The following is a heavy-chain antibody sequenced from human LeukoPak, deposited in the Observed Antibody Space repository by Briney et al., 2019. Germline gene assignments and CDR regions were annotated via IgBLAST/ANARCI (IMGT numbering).Heavy chain of an antibody. Sequence: GGSLRLSCAASGFTFSSYGMHWGRQAPGKGLEWVAVIWDDGSNKYYADSVKGRFTISRDNSKNTLYLQVNSLRAEDTAVYYCARDANFGYDAFDLWGQGTMVTVSS. D-gene: IGHD3-10*01. CDR3: ARDANFGYDAFDL. CDR2: IWDDGSNK. J-gene: IGHJ3*01. V-gene: IGHV3-33*01. CDR1: GFTFSSYG.